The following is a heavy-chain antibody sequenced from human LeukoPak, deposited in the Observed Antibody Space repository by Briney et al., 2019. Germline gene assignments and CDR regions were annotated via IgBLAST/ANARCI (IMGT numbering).Heavy chain of an antibody. CDR3: ARDPGNYGSGSYRTKNWYDP. D-gene: IGHD3-10*01. CDR2: FDPEDGET. Sequence: ASVKVSCKVSGYTLTELSMHWVRQAPGKGLEWMGGFDPEDGETIYAQKFQGRVTMTEDTSTDTAYMELSSLRSEDTAVYYCARDPGNYGSGSYRTKNWYDPWGQGTLVTVSS. J-gene: IGHJ5*02. V-gene: IGHV1-24*01. CDR1: GYTLTELS.